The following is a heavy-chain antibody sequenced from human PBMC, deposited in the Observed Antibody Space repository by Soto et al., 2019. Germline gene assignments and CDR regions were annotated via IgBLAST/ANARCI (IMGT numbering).Heavy chain of an antibody. V-gene: IGHV2-5*02. CDR2: IYWDDDK. CDR3: AHRLHYCSGRTCAYYFDY. CDR1: GFSLSTSGEG. J-gene: IGHJ4*02. D-gene: IGHD2-15*01. Sequence: QITLKESGPTLVKPTQTLTLTCTFSGFSLSTSGEGVGWIRQPPGKALEWLGLIYWDDDKSYSPSLKTRLTIIKDTSKSQVVLIMTNMDPVDTATYYCAHRLHYCSGRTCAYYFDYWVQGVLVTVSS.